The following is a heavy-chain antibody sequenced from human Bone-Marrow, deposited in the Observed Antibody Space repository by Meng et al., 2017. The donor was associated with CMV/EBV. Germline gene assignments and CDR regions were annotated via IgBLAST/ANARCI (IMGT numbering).Heavy chain of an antibody. CDR3: AGVKAGPYVDS. D-gene: IGHD6-19*01. J-gene: IGHJ4*02. V-gene: IGHV4-59*01. CDR1: SDSIGDYH. Sequence: GSLRLSCNVSSDSIGDYHFSWIRQPPGKGLEWIGYIFYTGNTNYNPSLKSRLTISIDASKNRFSLRLNSVTAADAAVYYCAGVKAGPYVDSWGQGLLVTVSS. CDR2: IFYTGNT.